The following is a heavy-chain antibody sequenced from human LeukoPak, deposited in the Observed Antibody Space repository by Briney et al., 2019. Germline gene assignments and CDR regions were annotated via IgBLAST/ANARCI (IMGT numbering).Heavy chain of an antibody. V-gene: IGHV3-48*02. CDR1: GFIFSSYG. D-gene: IGHD4-17*01. CDR2: ITSSSSTI. Sequence: GGSLRLSCAASGFIFSSYGIHWVRQAPGKGLEWVSYITSSSSTIYYADSVKGRFTISRDNAKNSLFLQMNSLRDEDTAVYYCARDMYYGDYEIDYWGQGTLVTVSS. CDR3: ARDMYYGDYEIDY. J-gene: IGHJ4*02.